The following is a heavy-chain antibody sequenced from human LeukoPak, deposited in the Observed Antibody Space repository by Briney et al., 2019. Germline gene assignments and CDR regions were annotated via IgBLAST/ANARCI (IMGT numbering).Heavy chain of an antibody. V-gene: IGHV3-23*01. CDR2: VNPSGGNT. D-gene: IGHD3-10*01. CDR1: GFTFSSYA. CDR3: AKLPGVTAY. Sequence: PGGSLRLSCAVSGFTFSSYAMAWVRQAPGNGLEWVSTVNPSGGNTYYADSVKGRFTISRDNSNDTLYLQMKSLRAEDTAIYYCAKLPGVTAYWGLGTLVTVSS. J-gene: IGHJ4*02.